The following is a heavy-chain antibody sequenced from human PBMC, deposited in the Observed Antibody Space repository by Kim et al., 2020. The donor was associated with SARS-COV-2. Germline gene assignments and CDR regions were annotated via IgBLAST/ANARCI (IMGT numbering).Heavy chain of an antibody. Sequence: SGPTLVKPTQTLTLTCTFSGFSLSTSGVGVGWIRQPPGKALEWLALIYWDDDKRYSPSLKSRLTITKDTSKNQVVLTMTNMDPVDTATYYCAHRPSGGYDYMGGSYRPLGYYVGYWGPGPLVTVSS. J-gene: IGHJ4*02. CDR2: IYWDDDK. CDR1: GFSLSTSGVG. D-gene: IGHD3-16*02. V-gene: IGHV2-5*02. CDR3: AHRPSGGYDYMGGSYRPLGYYVGY.